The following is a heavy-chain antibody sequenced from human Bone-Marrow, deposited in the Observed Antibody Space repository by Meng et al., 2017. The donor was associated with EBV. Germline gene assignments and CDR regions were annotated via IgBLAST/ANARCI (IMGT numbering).Heavy chain of an antibody. Sequence: QVPRVESGGGLVKPGGSLRLSCAASGFTFSDYYMGWIRQAPGKGLEWVSYISSSGSTIYYADSVKGRFTISRDNAKNSLYLQMNSLRAEDTAVYYCARSSYYTVTTSLEDYWGQGTLVTVSS. D-gene: IGHD4-17*01. CDR2: ISSSGSTI. CDR1: GFTFSDYY. CDR3: ARSSYYTVTTSLEDY. V-gene: IGHV3-11*01. J-gene: IGHJ4*02.